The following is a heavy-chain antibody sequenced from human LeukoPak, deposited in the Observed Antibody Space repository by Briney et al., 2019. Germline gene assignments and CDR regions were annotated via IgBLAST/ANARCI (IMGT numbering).Heavy chain of an antibody. CDR2: INWNGAST. J-gene: IGHJ4*02. V-gene: IGHV3-20*04. Sequence: GGSLRLSCEASGFRFDDHGMSWVRQAPGKGLEWVSGINWNGASTGYGDSVKGRFTISRDNAKNSLYLQMNSLRAEDTALYYCAGGDRNGWYFDYWGQGVLVNVSS. D-gene: IGHD6-19*01. CDR1: GFRFDDHG. CDR3: AGGDRNGWYFDY.